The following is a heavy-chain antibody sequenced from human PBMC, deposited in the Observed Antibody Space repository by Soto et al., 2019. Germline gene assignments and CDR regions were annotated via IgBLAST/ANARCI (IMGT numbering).Heavy chain of an antibody. CDR3: VKVGYCTGTSCPFDS. D-gene: IGHD2-8*02. CDR2: INYNGGTT. CDR1: GFTFGTYA. Sequence: EVQLLESGGGWVQPGESLRLSCAASGFTFGTYAMDWVRQTPGKGLEWVSVINYNGGTTFYADSVKGRFTISRDNSENTLYLQMNSLRAEDTPIYYCVKVGYCTGTSCPFDSWGQGTLVTVSS. J-gene: IGHJ4*02. V-gene: IGHV3-23*01.